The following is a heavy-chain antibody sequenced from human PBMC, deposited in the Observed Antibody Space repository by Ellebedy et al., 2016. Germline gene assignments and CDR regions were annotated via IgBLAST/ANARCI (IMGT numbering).Heavy chain of an antibody. J-gene: IGHJ5*02. V-gene: IGHV1-2*02. CDR1: GGTFSSYA. Sequence: ASVKVSXXASGGTFSSYAISWVRQAPGQGLEWMGWINPNSGGTNYAQKFQGRVTMTRDTSIGTAYMELSRLRSDDTAVYYCARVVATITGNWFDPWGQGTLVTVSS. CDR2: INPNSGGT. CDR3: ARVVATITGNWFDP. D-gene: IGHD5-12*01.